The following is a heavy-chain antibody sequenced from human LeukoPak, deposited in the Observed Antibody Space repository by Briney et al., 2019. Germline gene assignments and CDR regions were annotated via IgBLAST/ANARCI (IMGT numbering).Heavy chain of an antibody. CDR3: ARQQQLGVWGAFDI. CDR1: GFTFSSYA. V-gene: IGHV3-23*01. D-gene: IGHD6-13*01. CDR2: ISGSGGST. J-gene: IGHJ3*02. Sequence: GGSLRLSCAASGFTFSSYAMSWVRQAPGKGLEWVSAISGSGGSTYYADSVKGRFTIPRDNSKHTLYLQMNSLRAEDTAVYYCARQQQLGVWGAFDIWGQGTMVTVSS.